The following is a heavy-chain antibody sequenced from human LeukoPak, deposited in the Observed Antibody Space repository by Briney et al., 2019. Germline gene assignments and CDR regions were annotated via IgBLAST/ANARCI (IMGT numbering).Heavy chain of an antibody. CDR3: ASRDYFGSGSPGYYFDY. CDR2: DGNNK. J-gene: IGHJ4*02. CDR1: GFTFTYYA. Sequence: PGRSLRLSCAASGFTFTYYAMHWVRQGPGKGLEWVAVDGNNKYCADSVKGRFTISRHNSKSTLYLQLNRLRPEDTAVYYWASRDYFGSGSPGYYFDYWGQGTLVTVSS. V-gene: IGHV3-30-3*01. D-gene: IGHD3-10*01.